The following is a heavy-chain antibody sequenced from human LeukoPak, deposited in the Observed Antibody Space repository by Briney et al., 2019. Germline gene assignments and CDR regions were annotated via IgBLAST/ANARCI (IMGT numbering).Heavy chain of an antibody. D-gene: IGHD6-19*01. J-gene: IGHJ4*02. V-gene: IGHV1-18*01. Sequence: ASVKVSCRASGYTFTSYGISWVRQAPGQGLEWMGWISAYNGNTNYAQKLQGRVTMTTDTSTSTAYMELRSLRSDDTAIYFCAKPRWGDEDSSGWSAFDYWGQGTLVTVSS. CDR1: GYTFTSYG. CDR3: AKPRWGDEDSSGWSAFDY. CDR2: ISAYNGNT.